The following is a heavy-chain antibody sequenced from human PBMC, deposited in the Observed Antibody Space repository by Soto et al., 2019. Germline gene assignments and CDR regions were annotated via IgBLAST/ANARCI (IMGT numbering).Heavy chain of an antibody. Sequence: GGSLRLSCAASGFTFSSYGMHWVRQAPGKGLEWVAVIWYDGSNKYYADSVKGRFTIFRDNSKNTLYLQRNSLRAEDTAVYYCARAEGTIVEVPAAMPRETTVNYYFYGMDVWGQGTTVTVSS. J-gene: IGHJ6*02. CDR3: ARAEGTIVEVPAAMPRETTVNYYFYGMDV. D-gene: IGHD2-2*01. CDR2: IWYDGSNK. V-gene: IGHV3-33*01. CDR1: GFTFSSYG.